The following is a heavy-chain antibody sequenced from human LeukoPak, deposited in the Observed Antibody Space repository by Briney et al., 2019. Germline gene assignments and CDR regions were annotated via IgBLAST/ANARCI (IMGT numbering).Heavy chain of an antibody. J-gene: IGHJ4*02. Sequence: SETLSLTCTVSGGSISSYYWSWIRQPPGKGLEWIGYIYYSGSTNYNPSLKSRVTISVDTSKNQFSLKLSSVTAADTAVYYCAREEQQLEFDYWGQGTLVTVSS. CDR2: IYYSGST. CDR1: GGSISSYY. CDR3: AREEQQLEFDY. V-gene: IGHV4-59*01. D-gene: IGHD6-13*01.